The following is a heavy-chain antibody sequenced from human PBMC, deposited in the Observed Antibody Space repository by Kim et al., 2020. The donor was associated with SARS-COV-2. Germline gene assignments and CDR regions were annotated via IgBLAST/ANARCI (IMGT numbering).Heavy chain of an antibody. V-gene: IGHV4-34*01. CDR3: ARVWFAYHYYLDV. CDR1: GGSFSDHY. D-gene: IGHD3-10*01. Sequence: SETLSLTCAVYGGSFSDHYWSWIRQSPGKGLEWIGEIDHRGSTKYDPSLKSRITISVDTSKNQFSLKLRSVTAADTAVYYCARVWFAYHYYLDVWGKGT. J-gene: IGHJ6*03. CDR2: IDHRGST.